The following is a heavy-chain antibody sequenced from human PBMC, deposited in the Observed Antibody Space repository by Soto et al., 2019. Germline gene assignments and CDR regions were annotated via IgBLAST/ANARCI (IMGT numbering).Heavy chain of an antibody. V-gene: IGHV3-23*01. Sequence: VGSLRLSCVASGFPFSSYAMSWVRQTPGKGLEWVSGISGSGGRTYYADSVKGRFTISRDNSNNTLSLQMHILRVEDTAVYFCAKGGYYSLFDIWGQGTVVTVSS. CDR3: AKGGYYSLFDI. CDR1: GFPFSSYA. J-gene: IGHJ3*02. D-gene: IGHD3-16*01. CDR2: ISGSGGRT.